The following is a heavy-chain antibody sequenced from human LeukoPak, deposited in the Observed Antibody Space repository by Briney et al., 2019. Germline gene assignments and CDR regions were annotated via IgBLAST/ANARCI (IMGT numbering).Heavy chain of an antibody. CDR2: INPNSGGT. J-gene: IGHJ3*02. Sequence: ASVKVSCKASGYTFTGYYMHWVRQAPGQGLEWMGWINPNSGGTNYAQKFQGRVTMTRDTSISTAYMELSRLRSDDTAVHYCARGHDSSGWYDAFDIWGQGTMVTVSS. V-gene: IGHV1-2*02. CDR3: ARGHDSSGWYDAFDI. CDR1: GYTFTGYY. D-gene: IGHD6-19*01.